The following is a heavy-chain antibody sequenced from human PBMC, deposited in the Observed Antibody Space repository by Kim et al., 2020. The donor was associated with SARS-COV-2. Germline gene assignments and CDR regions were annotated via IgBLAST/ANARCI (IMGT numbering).Heavy chain of an antibody. Sequence: GGSLRLSCAASGFTFSGSAMHWVRQASGKGLEWVGRIRSKANNYATAYAASVKGRFTISRDDSKNTAYLQMNSLKTEDTAVYYCIAKDVVVASNWFDPWGQGTLVTVSS. CDR1: GFTFSGSA. CDR2: IRSKANNYAT. D-gene: IGHD2-15*01. CDR3: IAKDVVVASNWFDP. J-gene: IGHJ5*02. V-gene: IGHV3-73*01.